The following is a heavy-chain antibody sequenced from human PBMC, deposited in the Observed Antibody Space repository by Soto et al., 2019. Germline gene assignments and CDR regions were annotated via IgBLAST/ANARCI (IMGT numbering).Heavy chain of an antibody. J-gene: IGHJ3*02. CDR1: GYTFTSYY. CDR3: ARELPYRVNVVVIDAFDI. D-gene: IGHD3-22*01. CDR2: INPSGGST. Sequence: ASVKVSCKASGYTFTSYYMHWVRQAPGQGLEWMGIINPSGGSTSYAQKLQGRVTMTRDTSTSTVYMELSSLRSEDTAVYYCARELPYRVNVVVIDAFDIWGQGTMVTVSS. V-gene: IGHV1-46*01.